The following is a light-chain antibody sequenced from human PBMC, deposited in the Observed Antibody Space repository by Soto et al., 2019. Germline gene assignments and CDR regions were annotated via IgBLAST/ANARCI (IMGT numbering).Light chain of an antibody. CDR1: SSDIGGYNS. Sequence: QSVLTQPASVSGSPGQSITISCTGTSSDIGGYNSVSWYQQHPGKAPKLVIYAVSNRPSGVSSRFSGSKSGNTASLTMSGLQAEDEATYYCSSYTTSTTPLVFGTGTKVTV. V-gene: IGLV2-14*01. J-gene: IGLJ1*01. CDR2: AVS. CDR3: SSYTTSTTPLV.